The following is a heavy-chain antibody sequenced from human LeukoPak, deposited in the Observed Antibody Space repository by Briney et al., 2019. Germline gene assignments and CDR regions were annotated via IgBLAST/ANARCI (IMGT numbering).Heavy chain of an antibody. D-gene: IGHD6-19*01. CDR1: GYTFTGYC. CDR2: ISAYNGNT. CDR3: ARGLSSGWYNIPIDY. J-gene: IGHJ4*02. Sequence: ASVKVSCKASGYTFTGYCMHWVRQAPGQGLEWMGWISAYNGNTNYAQKFQGRVTMTTDTSTSTAYMELRSLRSDDTAVYYCARGLSSGWYNIPIDYWGQGTLVTVSS. V-gene: IGHV1-18*04.